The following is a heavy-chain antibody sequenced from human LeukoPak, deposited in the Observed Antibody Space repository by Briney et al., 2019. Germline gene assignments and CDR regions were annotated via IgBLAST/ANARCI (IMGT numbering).Heavy chain of an antibody. CDR1: GYTFTSYV. J-gene: IGHJ6*03. Sequence: GASVTVSFKASGYTFTSYVISWVRQAPGQGLEWMGWISAYNGNTNYAQKLQGRVTMTTDTSTSTAYMELRSLRSDDTAVYYCAREVVAAAGTWDYYYYMDVWGKGTTVTISS. V-gene: IGHV1-18*01. D-gene: IGHD6-13*01. CDR3: AREVVAAAGTWDYYYYMDV. CDR2: ISAYNGNT.